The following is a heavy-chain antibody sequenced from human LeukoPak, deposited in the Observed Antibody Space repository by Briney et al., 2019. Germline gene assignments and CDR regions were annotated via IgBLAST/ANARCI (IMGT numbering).Heavy chain of an antibody. CDR2: ISSSSSYI. Sequence: GGSLRLSCAASGFTFSSYSMNWVRQAPGKGLEWVSSISSSSSYIYCADSVKGRFTISRDNAKNSLYLQMNSLRAEDTAVYYCAXVXXRLDTAMVYDYWGQGTLVTVSS. D-gene: IGHD5-18*01. V-gene: IGHV3-21*01. J-gene: IGHJ4*02. CDR1: GFTFSSYS. CDR3: AXVXXRLDTAMVYDY.